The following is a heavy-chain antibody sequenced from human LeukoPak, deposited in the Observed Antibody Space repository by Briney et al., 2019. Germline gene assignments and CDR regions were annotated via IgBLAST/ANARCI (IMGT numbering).Heavy chain of an antibody. V-gene: IGHV3-7*03. J-gene: IGHJ4*02. D-gene: IGHD5-24*01. CDR2: IKQDGSEK. CDR3: ARERWSLSGHYFDY. CDR1: GFTFSSYW. Sequence: GGSLRLSCAASGFTFSSYWMSWVRQAPGKGLEWVANIKQDGSEKYYVDSVKGRFTISRDNAKNSLYLQMNSLRAEDTAVYYCARERWSLSGHYFDYWGQGTLVTVSS.